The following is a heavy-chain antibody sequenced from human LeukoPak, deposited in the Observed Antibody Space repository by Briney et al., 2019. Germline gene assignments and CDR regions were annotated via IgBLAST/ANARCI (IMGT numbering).Heavy chain of an antibody. Sequence: PGRSLRLSCAASGFTFSSYEMNWVRQAPGKGLEWVSYISSSGSTIYYADSVKGRFTISRDNAKNSLYLQMNSLRAEDTAVYYCARDLPGSSWNNGEDYWGQGTLVTVSS. J-gene: IGHJ4*02. D-gene: IGHD1/OR15-1a*01. CDR2: ISSSGSTI. V-gene: IGHV3-48*03. CDR1: GFTFSSYE. CDR3: ARDLPGSSWNNGEDY.